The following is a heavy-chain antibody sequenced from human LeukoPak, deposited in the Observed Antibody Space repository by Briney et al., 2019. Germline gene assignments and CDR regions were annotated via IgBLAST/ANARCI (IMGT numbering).Heavy chain of an antibody. D-gene: IGHD3-3*01. CDR2: GGST. Sequence: GGSTYYADSVKGRFTISRDNSKNTLYLQMNSLRAEDTAVYYCAKDYDFWSGYYSPDAFDIWGQGTMVTVSS. V-gene: IGHV3-23*01. J-gene: IGHJ3*02. CDR3: AKDYDFWSGYYSPDAFDI.